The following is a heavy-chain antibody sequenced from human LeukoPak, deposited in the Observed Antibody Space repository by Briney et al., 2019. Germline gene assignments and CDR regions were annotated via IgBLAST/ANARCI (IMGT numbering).Heavy chain of an antibody. V-gene: IGHV3-13*01. CDR3: AREKASTTGTTDYDY. CDR2: IGTAGDT. J-gene: IGHJ4*02. CDR1: GFTLSSYD. Sequence: PGGSLRLSCAASGFTLSSYDMHWVRQATGKGLEWVSAIGTAGDTYYPGSVKGRFIISRENAKNSLYLQMNSLRAGDTAVYYCAREKASTTGTTDYDYWGQGTLVTVSS. D-gene: IGHD1-1*01.